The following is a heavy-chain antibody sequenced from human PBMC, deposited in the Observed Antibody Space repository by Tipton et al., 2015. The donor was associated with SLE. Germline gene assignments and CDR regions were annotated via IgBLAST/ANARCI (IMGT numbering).Heavy chain of an antibody. D-gene: IGHD3-16*01. CDR1: GASFTGDY. CDR3: ARHIWGGYDAFDV. V-gene: IGHV4-59*08. J-gene: IGHJ3*01. Sequence: GLVKPSETLSLTCTVSGASFTGDYWSWIRQPLGKGLEWIGYVFYTGITSYKSSLKSRVNISIDMSSNQFSLKLSAVTAADTAVYYCARHIWGGYDAFDVWGHGTLVTVSS. CDR2: VFYTGIT.